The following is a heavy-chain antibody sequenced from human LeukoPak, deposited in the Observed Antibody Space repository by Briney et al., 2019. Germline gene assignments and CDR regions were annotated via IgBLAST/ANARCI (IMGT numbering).Heavy chain of an antibody. Sequence: GSLRLSCAASGFTFSSYSMNWVRQAPGKGLEWVSYISSSSSTIYYADSVKGRFTISRDNAKNSLYLQMNSLRAEDTAVYYCARARFGDAFDIWGQGTMVTVSS. V-gene: IGHV3-48*01. CDR3: ARARFGDAFDI. D-gene: IGHD3-10*01. CDR2: ISSSSSTI. CDR1: GFTFSSYS. J-gene: IGHJ3*02.